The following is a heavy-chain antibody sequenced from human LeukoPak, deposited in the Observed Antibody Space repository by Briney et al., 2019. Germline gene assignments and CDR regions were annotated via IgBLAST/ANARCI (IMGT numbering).Heavy chain of an antibody. J-gene: IGHJ4*02. CDR3: AKDSLYGSGSSYFFDY. D-gene: IGHD3-10*01. CDR1: GFTFSTSD. V-gene: IGHV3-30*18. CDR2: ISYDGIDK. Sequence: GGSLRLSCATSGFTFSTSDMHWVRQAPGKGLEWVAVISYDGIDKSYADSAKGRFTISRDNSKNTLSLQMNTLRPEDTAIYYCAKDSLYGSGSSYFFDYWGQGTLVSVAS.